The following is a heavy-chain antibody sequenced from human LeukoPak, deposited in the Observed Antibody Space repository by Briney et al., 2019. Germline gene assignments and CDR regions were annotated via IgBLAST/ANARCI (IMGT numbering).Heavy chain of an antibody. CDR3: AELGITMIGGV. V-gene: IGHV3-48*03. J-gene: IGHJ6*04. CDR2: ISSSGSTI. D-gene: IGHD3-10*02. CDR1: GFTFSSYE. Sequence: GGSLRLSCAASGFTFSSYEMNWVRQAPGKGLECVSYISSSGSTIYYADSVKGRFTISRDNAKNSLYLQMNSLRAEDTAVYYWAELGITMIGGVWGKGTTVTISS.